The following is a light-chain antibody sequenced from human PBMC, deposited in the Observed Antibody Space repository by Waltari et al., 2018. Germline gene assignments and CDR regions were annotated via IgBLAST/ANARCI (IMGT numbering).Light chain of an antibody. CDR2: GAS. Sequence: DNVLTQSPGTLSLSPGERATLSCRASQSVSRWLAWYQQNPGQPPRLLIYGASSRATGIPDRFSGSGSVTDFSLTISRLEPEDSAVYYCQKYGTLPATFGQGTKVEVK. V-gene: IGKV3-20*01. J-gene: IGKJ1*01. CDR3: QKYGTLPAT. CDR1: QSVSRW.